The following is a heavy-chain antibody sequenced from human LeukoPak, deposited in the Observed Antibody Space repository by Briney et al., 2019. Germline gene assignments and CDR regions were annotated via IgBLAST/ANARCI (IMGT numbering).Heavy chain of an antibody. D-gene: IGHD1-26*01. V-gene: IGHV3-23*01. Sequence: GGSLRLSCAASGFTFSSYGMSWVRQAPGKGLEWVSAISGSGGSTYYADSVKGRFTISRDNSKNTLYLQMNSLRAEDTAVYYCAKGHRSSGSYQFDYWGQGTLVTVSS. CDR2: ISGSGGST. J-gene: IGHJ4*02. CDR1: GFTFSSYG. CDR3: AKGHRSSGSYQFDY.